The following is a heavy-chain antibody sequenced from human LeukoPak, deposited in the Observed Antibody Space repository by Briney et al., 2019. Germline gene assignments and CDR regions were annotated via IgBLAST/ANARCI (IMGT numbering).Heavy chain of an antibody. CDR3: ASGGSSWLNWFDP. J-gene: IGHJ5*02. V-gene: IGHV4-4*07. CDR2: IYTSGST. D-gene: IGHD6-13*01. Sequence: KPSETLSLTCTVSGGSVNGYYWSWIRQPAGKGLEWIGRIYTSGSTNYNPSLKSRVTMSVDTSKNQFSLKLSSVTAADTAVYYCASGGSSWLNWFDPWGQGTLVTVSS. CDR1: GGSVNGYY.